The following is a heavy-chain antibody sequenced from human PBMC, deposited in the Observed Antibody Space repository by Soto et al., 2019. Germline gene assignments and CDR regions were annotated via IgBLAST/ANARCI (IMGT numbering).Heavy chain of an antibody. J-gene: IGHJ6*02. CDR2: IYSGGST. CDR1: GFTVSSNY. D-gene: IGHD2-15*01. Sequence: PGGSLRLSCAASGFTVSSNYMSWVRQAPGKGLEWVSVIYSGGSTYYADSVKGRFTISRDNSKNTLYLQMNSLRAEDTAVYYCAREIVVVAATQTTPYYYGMDVWGQGTTVTVYS. CDR3: AREIVVVAATQTTPYYYGMDV. V-gene: IGHV3-53*01.